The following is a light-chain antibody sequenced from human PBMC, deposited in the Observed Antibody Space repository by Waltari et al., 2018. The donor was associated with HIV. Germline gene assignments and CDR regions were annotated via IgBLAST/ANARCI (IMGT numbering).Light chain of an antibody. CDR3: VGWDSRLSGYV. CDR1: SSNIENDN. J-gene: IGLJ1*01. V-gene: IGLV1-47*01. CDR2: QDT. Sequence: QSVLTQPPSASGTPGQRVTISCSGSSSNIENDNVYWYQQLTGAAPRLLIYQDTQRPSGVPDRFTGSKSGTSASLAISGLRSEDEADYYCVGWDSRLSGYVFGTGTKVTVL.